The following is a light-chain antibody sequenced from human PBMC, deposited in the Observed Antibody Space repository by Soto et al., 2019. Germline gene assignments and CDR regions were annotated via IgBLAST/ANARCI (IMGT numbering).Light chain of an antibody. CDR2: EVS. CDR3: SSYAGSNIVV. V-gene: IGLV2-8*01. CDR1: SSDVGGYNY. Sequence: QSVLTQPPSASGSPGQSVTISCTGTSSDVGGYNYVSWYQQHPGKDPKLIIYEVSKRPSGVPDRFSGSKSDNTASLTVSGLQAGDEADYYCSSYAGSNIVVFGGGTKLPVL. J-gene: IGLJ2*01.